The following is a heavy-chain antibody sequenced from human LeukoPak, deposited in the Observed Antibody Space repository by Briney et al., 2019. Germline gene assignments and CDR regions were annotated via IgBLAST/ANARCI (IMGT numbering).Heavy chain of an antibody. D-gene: IGHD6-13*01. CDR3: AKASGYPAGTPLRYYYGMDV. CDR2: ISYDGSNK. Sequence: GGSLRLSCAASGFTFSSYGMHWVRQAPGKGLERVAVISYDGSNKYYADSVKGRFTISRDNSKYTLYLQMNSLRAEDTAVYYCAKASGYPAGTPLRYYYGMDVWGKGTTITVSS. CDR1: GFTFSSYG. J-gene: IGHJ6*04. V-gene: IGHV3-30*18.